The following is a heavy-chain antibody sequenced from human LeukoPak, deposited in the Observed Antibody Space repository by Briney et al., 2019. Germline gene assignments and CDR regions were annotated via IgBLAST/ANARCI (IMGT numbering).Heavy chain of an antibody. Sequence: ASVKVSCKASGYTFTSYGISWVRQAPGQGLEWMGWISTYNGNTNYAQKLQGRVTMTTDTSTSTAYMELRSLRSDDTAVYYCARIRSGWSGQRSYYYYMDVWGKGTTVTVSS. J-gene: IGHJ6*03. CDR2: ISTYNGNT. CDR3: ARIRSGWSGQRSYYYYMDV. D-gene: IGHD3-3*01. CDR1: GYTFTSYG. V-gene: IGHV1-18*01.